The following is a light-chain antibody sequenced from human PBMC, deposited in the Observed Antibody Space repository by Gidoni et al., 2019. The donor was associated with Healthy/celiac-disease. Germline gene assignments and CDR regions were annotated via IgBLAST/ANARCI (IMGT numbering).Light chain of an antibody. CDR2: WAS. V-gene: IGKV4-1*01. J-gene: IGKJ4*01. Sequence: DIVMTQPPYSLAVSLGERATINCKSSQSVLYSSNNKNYLDWYQQKPGQPPKLLIYWASTRESGVPDRFSGSGSGTDFTLTISSLQAEDVAVYYCQQYYSTPLTFGGGTKVEIK. CDR1: QSVLYSSNNKNY. CDR3: QQYYSTPLT.